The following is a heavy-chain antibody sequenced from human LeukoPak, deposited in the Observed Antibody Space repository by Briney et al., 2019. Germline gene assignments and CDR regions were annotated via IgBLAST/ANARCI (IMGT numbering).Heavy chain of an antibody. CDR3: VRGPSISSRNEFDS. V-gene: IGHV4-38-2*02. CDR1: GYSTSSGYF. J-gene: IGHJ4*02. Sequence: SETLSLTCTVSGYSTSSGYFWDWIRQPPGKGLEWIGTVYYDGRTYYNPSVKSRATLSKDTSNNRFSLSLTSVTAADTAFYFCVRGPSISSRNEFDSWGQGTLVTVSS. D-gene: IGHD1-1*01. CDR2: VYYDGRT.